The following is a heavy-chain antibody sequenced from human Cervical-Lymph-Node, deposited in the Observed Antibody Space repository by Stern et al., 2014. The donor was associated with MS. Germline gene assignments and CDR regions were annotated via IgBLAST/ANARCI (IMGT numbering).Heavy chain of an antibody. Sequence: QDQLVQSGAEVKKPGASVKVSCKASGYTFTRDDINWVRQVPGQGLEWMGWMNPDSGDTGYAQKFRGKFTITRDLSISTAYMEMSSLKFEDTAVYYCTRGWSAWGQGTLVTVSS. CDR2: MNPDSGDT. CDR1: GYTFTRDD. D-gene: IGHD3-3*01. CDR3: TRGWSA. V-gene: IGHV1-8*01. J-gene: IGHJ4*02.